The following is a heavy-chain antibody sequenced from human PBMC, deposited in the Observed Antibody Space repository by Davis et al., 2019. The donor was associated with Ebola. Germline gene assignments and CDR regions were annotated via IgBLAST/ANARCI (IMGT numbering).Heavy chain of an antibody. V-gene: IGHV1-8*01. Sequence: ASVKVSCKASGYTFTSYDINWVRQATGQGLEWMGWMNPNSGNTGYAQEFQGRVTMTRNTSISTAYMELSSLRSEDTAVYYCARDTGYCSGGSCYSSAFDIWGQGTMVTVSS. J-gene: IGHJ3*02. D-gene: IGHD2-15*01. CDR1: GYTFTSYD. CDR2: MNPNSGNT. CDR3: ARDTGYCSGGSCYSSAFDI.